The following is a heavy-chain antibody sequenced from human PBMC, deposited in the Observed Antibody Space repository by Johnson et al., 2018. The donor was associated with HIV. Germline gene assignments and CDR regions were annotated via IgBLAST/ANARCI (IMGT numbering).Heavy chain of an antibody. CDR2: VNQDGSAK. V-gene: IGHV3-7*05. D-gene: IGHD1-26*01. CDR3: VTADRGSA. Sequence: VQLVASGGGLVQPGGSLRLSCAASGLTFISYTMSWVRQAPGKGLEYVANVNQDGSAKLYEESVKGRFTISRDNAKNSLYLQMSSLRDEDTAVYYCVTADRGSAWGQGTTVTVSS. J-gene: IGHJ3*01. CDR1: GLTFISYT.